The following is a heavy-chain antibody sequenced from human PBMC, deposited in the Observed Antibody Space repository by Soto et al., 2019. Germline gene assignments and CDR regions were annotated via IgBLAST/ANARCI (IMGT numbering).Heavy chain of an antibody. Sequence: GGSLRLSCAASGFTVSSNYMSWVRQAPGKGLEWVSVIYSGGSTYYADSVKGRFTISRDNSKNTLYLQMNSLRAEDTAVYYCARSKGDRYYYDSSGFPPNYFDYWGQGTLVTVSS. CDR1: GFTVSSNY. D-gene: IGHD3-22*01. CDR2: IYSGGST. J-gene: IGHJ4*02. V-gene: IGHV3-53*01. CDR3: ARSKGDRYYYDSSGFPPNYFDY.